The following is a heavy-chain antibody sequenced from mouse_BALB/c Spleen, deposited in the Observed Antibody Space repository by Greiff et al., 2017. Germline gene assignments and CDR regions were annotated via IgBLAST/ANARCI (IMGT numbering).Heavy chain of an antibody. V-gene: IGHV5-12-1*01. CDR2: ISSGGGST. J-gene: IGHJ4*01. D-gene: IGHD2-4*01. CDR3: ARLGYDYSYAMDY. CDR1: GFAFSSYD. Sequence: EVKVEESGGGLVKPGGSLKLSCAASGFAFSSYDMSWVRQTPEKRLEWVAYISSGGGSTYYPDTVKGRFTISRDNAKNTLYMQMSSLKSEDTAMYYCARLGYDYSYAMDYWGQGTSVTVSS.